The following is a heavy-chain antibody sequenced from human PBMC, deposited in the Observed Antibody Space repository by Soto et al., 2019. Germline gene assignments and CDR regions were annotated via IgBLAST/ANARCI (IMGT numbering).Heavy chain of an antibody. CDR3: ARDIRYYGMDV. D-gene: IGHD2-2*02. V-gene: IGHV3-30-3*01. CDR2: ISYDGSNK. J-gene: IGHJ6*02. CDR1: GFTFSSYA. Sequence: QVQLVESGGGVVQPGRSLRLSCAASGFTFSSYAMHWVRQAPGKGLEWVAVISYDGSNKYYADSVKGRFTISRDNSKNTLYLQMNSLRAEDTAVYYCARDIRYYGMDVWGQGTTVTVSS.